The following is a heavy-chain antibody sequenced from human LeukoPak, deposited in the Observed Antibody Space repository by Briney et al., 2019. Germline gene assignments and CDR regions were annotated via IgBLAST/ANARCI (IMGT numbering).Heavy chain of an antibody. CDR3: VKRTISGTYYDY. Sequence: GGSLRLSCAASGFTFSTYGVHWVRQAPGKGLEWVAVIWHDGSSKYYADSVKGRFTISRDNSKNTLYLQMSSLRAEDTAVYYCVKRTISGTYYDYWGQGTLVTVSS. D-gene: IGHD1-26*01. CDR1: GFTFSTYG. J-gene: IGHJ4*02. V-gene: IGHV3-30*02. CDR2: IWHDGSSK.